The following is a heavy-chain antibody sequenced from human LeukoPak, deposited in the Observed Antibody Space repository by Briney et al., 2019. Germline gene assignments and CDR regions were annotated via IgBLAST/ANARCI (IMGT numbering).Heavy chain of an antibody. Sequence: PGGSLRLSCAASGFTLSNYWMSWVRQAPGKGLEWVANIEPDGIERNYVVSVKGRFTISRDDAKNSLYLQMNSLGAEDTAVYYCAGESTEGRPGYWGQGTRVTVSS. J-gene: IGHJ4*02. CDR2: IEPDGIER. D-gene: IGHD4-17*01. V-gene: IGHV3-7*01. CDR1: GFTLSNYW. CDR3: AGESTEGRPGY.